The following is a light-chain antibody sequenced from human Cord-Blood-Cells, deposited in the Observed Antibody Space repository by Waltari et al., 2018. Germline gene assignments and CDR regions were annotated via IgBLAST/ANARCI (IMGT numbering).Light chain of an antibody. CDR2: DVS. Sequence: QSALTQPASVSGSPGQSITISCTGTSSDVGGYNYVSWYQQHPGKAPKLMIYDVSKRASGVSNRFSGSKCGNTASLTISGLQAEDEADYYCSSYTSSSTWVFGGGTKLTVL. V-gene: IGLV2-14*01. J-gene: IGLJ3*02. CDR3: SSYTSSSTWV. CDR1: SSDVGGYNY.